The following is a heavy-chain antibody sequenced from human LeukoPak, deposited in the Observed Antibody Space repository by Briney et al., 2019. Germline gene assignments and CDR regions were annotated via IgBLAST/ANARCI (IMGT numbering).Heavy chain of an antibody. CDR2: ISYDGSNK. J-gene: IGHJ6*02. CDR1: GFTFSSYG. CDR3: SRGVGDFWSAYYGMDV. V-gene: IGHV3-30*03. D-gene: IGHD3-3*01. Sequence: PGRSLRLSCAASGFTFSSYGMHWVRQAPGKGLEWVAVISYDGSNKYYADSVKGRFTISRDNSKNTLYLQMNSLRAEDTAVYYCSRGVGDFWSAYYGMDVWGQGTTVTVS.